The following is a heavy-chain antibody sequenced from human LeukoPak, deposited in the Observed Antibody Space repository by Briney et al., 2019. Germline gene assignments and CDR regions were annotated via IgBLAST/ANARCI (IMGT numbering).Heavy chain of an antibody. CDR3: ARASITMVRGVTGWFDP. J-gene: IGHJ5*02. CDR2: IYYSGST. Sequence: SETLSLTCTVSGGSIGSHYWSWIRQPPGKGLEWIGYIYYSGSTNYNPSLKSRVTISVDTSKNQFSLKLSSVTAADTAVYYCARASITMVRGVTGWFDPWGQGTLVTVSS. CDR1: GGSIGSHY. V-gene: IGHV4-59*11. D-gene: IGHD3-10*01.